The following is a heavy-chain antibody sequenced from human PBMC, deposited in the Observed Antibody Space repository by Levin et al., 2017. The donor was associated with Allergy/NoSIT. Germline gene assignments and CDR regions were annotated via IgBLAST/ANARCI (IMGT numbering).Heavy chain of an antibody. V-gene: IGHV1-2*02. D-gene: IGHD2-15*01. CDR2: INPNSGGT. CDR3: ARDHRVVAATVGHWFDP. CDR1: GYTFTGYY. J-gene: IGHJ5*02. Sequence: RASVKVSCKASGYTFTGYYMHWVRQAPGQGLEWMGWINPNSGGTNYAQKFQGRVTMTRDTSISTAYMELSRLRSDDTAVYYCARDHRVVAATVGHWFDPWGQGTLVTVSS.